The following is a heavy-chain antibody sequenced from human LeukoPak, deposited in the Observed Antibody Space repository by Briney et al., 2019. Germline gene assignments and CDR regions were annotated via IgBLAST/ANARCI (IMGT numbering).Heavy chain of an antibody. CDR2: INHSGST. D-gene: IGHD3-10*01. CDR1: GGSFSGYY. V-gene: IGHV4-34*01. Sequence: SETLSLTCAVYGGSFSGYYWSWIRQPPGKGLEWIGEINHSGSTNYNPSLKSRVTISVNTSKNQFSLKLSSVPAADTAVYYCARGGTLLLWFGESDNWFDPWGQGTLVTVSS. CDR3: ARGGTLLLWFGESDNWFDP. J-gene: IGHJ5*02.